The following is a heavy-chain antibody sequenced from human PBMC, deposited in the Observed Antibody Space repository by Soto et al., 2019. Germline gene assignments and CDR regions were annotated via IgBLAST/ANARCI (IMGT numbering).Heavy chain of an antibody. J-gene: IGHJ6*02. CDR3: ARGYSSKWTYYYYYGMDV. D-gene: IGHD5-18*01. CDR1: GGSLSSYH. Sequence: PSETLSLTCTVSGGSLSSYHWSWIRQPAGKGLEWIGEINHSGSTNYNPSLKSRVTISVDTSKNQFSLKLSSVTAADTAVYYCARGYSSKWTYYYYYGMDVWGQGTTVTVSS. CDR2: INHSGST. V-gene: IGHV4-34*01.